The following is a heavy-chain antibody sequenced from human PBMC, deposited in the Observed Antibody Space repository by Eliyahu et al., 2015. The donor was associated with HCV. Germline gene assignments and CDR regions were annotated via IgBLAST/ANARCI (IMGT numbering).Heavy chain of an antibody. D-gene: IGHD2-2*02. Sequence: EVQLVESGGGLVKPGGSLRLSCAASGFTFSSYSMNWVRQAPGKGLEWVSSISSSSSYIYYADSVKGRFTISRDNAKNSLYLQMNSLRAEDTAVYYCARGDCSSTSCYSSVGADFDYWGQGTLVTVSS. CDR1: GFTFSSYS. CDR2: ISSSSSYI. V-gene: IGHV3-21*01. CDR3: ARGDCSSTSCYSSVGADFDY. J-gene: IGHJ4*02.